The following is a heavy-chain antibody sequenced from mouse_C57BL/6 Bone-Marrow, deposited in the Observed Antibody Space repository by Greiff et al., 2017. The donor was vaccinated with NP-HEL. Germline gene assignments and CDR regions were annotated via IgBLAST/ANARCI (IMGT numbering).Heavy chain of an antibody. V-gene: IGHV1-80*01. J-gene: IGHJ1*03. D-gene: IGHD1-1*01. Sequence: QVQLKESGAELVKPGASVKISCKASGYAFSSYWMNWVKRRPGKGLEWIGQIYPGDGDTNYNGKFKGKATLTADKSSSTAYMQLSSLTSEDSAVYFCARRGFTTVVEVWGTGTTVTVSS. CDR3: ARRGFTTVVEV. CDR1: GYAFSSYW. CDR2: IYPGDGDT.